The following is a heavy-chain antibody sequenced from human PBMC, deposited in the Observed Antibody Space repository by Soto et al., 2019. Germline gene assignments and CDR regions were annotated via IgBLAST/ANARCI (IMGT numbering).Heavy chain of an antibody. CDR3: VRRGGIGGFLR. Sequence: SETLSLTCTVSGGSISSGGYYWGWIRQPPGKGLEWIGYIYYSGSTYYNPSLKSRVTISIDTSKNQFSLKLSSVTAADTAVYYCVRRGGIGGFLRWGQGTLVTVSS. J-gene: IGHJ4*02. V-gene: IGHV4-39*07. CDR2: IYYSGST. CDR1: GGSISSGGYY. D-gene: IGHD3-16*01.